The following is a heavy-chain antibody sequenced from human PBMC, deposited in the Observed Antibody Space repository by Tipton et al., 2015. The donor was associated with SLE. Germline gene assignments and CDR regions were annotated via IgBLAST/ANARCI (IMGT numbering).Heavy chain of an antibody. CDR3: ARAYDFWSGSYFDL. CDR1: GGSISSGDYY. D-gene: IGHD3-3*01. Sequence: TLSLTCTVSGGSISSGDYYWSWIRQPPGKGLESIGEINHSGSTNYNPSLKSRVTVSVDTSKNQFSLKLSSVTAADTAVYYCARAYDFWSGSYFDLWGRGTLVTVSS. V-gene: IGHV4-30-4*01. CDR2: INHSGST. J-gene: IGHJ2*01.